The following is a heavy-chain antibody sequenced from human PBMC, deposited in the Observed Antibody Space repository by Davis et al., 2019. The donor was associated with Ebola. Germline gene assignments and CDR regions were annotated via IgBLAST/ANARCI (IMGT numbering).Heavy chain of an antibody. CDR2: ISGRGDSR. J-gene: IGHJ4*02. CDR3: ARDYDTGWRIFDY. V-gene: IGHV3-23*01. CDR1: GFTFSGYA. Sequence: PGGSLRLSCAASGFTFSGYAMDWVRQRPGKGLEWVSVISGRGDSRYYADSVKGRFTISRDNSKNMLFLQMNSLRAEDTAVYYCARDYDTGWRIFDYWGQGTLVTVSS. D-gene: IGHD6-19*01.